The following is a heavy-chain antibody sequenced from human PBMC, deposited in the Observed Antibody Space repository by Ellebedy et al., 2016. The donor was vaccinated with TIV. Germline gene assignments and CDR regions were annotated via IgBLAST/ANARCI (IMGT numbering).Heavy chain of an antibody. J-gene: IGHJ4*02. Sequence: GESLKISCAASGFTFNSYAMHWVRQAPGKGLEWVAVISYDGSSKYYADSVKGRFTISRDNCKNTLSLQMNSLRAADTAVYYCAKETWESSGYYIDYWGQGTLVTVSS. D-gene: IGHD3-22*01. CDR3: AKETWESSGYYIDY. CDR1: GFTFNSYA. CDR2: ISYDGSSK. V-gene: IGHV3-30-3*02.